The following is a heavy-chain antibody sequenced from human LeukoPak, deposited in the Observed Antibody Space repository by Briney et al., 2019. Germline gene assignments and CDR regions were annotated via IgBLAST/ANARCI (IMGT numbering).Heavy chain of an antibody. J-gene: IGHJ6*02. CDR1: GFTFDDYA. D-gene: IGHD5-12*01. CDR3: AKDVGGSNVKLVATPKFGYYFYGMDV. CDR2: ISWNSGRI. V-gene: IGHV3-9*01. Sequence: GGSLRLSCAASGFTFDDYAMHWVRQAPGKGLEWVSGISWNSGRIGYADSVKGRFTISRDNAKNSLYLQMNSLRAEGTALYYCAKDVGGSNVKLVATPKFGYYFYGMDVWGQGTTVTVSS.